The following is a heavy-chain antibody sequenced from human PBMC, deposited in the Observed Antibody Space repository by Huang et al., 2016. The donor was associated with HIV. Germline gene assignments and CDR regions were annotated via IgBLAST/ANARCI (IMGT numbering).Heavy chain of an antibody. CDR1: HYTFNTFG. CDR3: ARAHIVALTALFDY. J-gene: IGHJ4*02. CDR2: IIVYNGDR. D-gene: IGHD2-21*02. V-gene: IGHV1-18*04. Sequence: QVQLVQSGAEVKKPGASVKVSCKASHYTFNTFGISWVRQAPGQGLEWMVWIIVYNGDRDYAQMFQGRVTMTTDISASTAYMELRNLTSDDTAVYYCARAHIVALTALFDYWGQGTLVTVSS.